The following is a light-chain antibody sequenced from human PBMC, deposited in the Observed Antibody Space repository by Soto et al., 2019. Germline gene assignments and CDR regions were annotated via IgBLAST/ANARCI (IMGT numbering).Light chain of an antibody. CDR1: QSVSRS. J-gene: IGKJ3*01. V-gene: IGKV3-11*01. Sequence: EIVLTQSPATLSLSPGERATLSCRASQSVSRSLAWYQQKPGQAPRLLIYDASNRSSCSPARFRGSGSGTDFTLTIRSLEPEDFEVYYCHQRSNWPTTFGPGTKVDIK. CDR2: DAS. CDR3: HQRSNWPTT.